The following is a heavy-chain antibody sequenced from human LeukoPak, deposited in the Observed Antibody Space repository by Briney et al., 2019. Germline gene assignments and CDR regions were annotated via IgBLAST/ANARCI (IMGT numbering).Heavy chain of an antibody. Sequence: GGSLRLSCAASGFPFSTYSMNWVRQAPGKGLEWVSAISGSGGSTYYADSVKGRFTISRDNSKNTLYLQMNSLRAEDTAVYYCAKDADRLPFDPWGQGTLVTVSS. J-gene: IGHJ5*02. CDR1: GFPFSTYS. CDR2: ISGSGGST. D-gene: IGHD5-12*01. CDR3: AKDADRLPFDP. V-gene: IGHV3-23*01.